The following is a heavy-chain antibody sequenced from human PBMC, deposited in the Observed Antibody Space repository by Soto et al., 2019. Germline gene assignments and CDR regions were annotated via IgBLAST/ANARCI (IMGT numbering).Heavy chain of an antibody. CDR2: IYSGGST. CDR3: ARDRACLFGLDA. V-gene: IGHV3-53*01. Sequence: EVQLVESGGGLIQPGGSLRLSCAASGFTVSSNYMSWVRQAPGKGLEWVSVIYSGGSTYYADSVKGRFTISRDNSKNTLYLQMDSLRAEAAALYYCARDRACLFGLDAWGQGTTVTVSS. CDR1: GFTVSSNY. J-gene: IGHJ6*02.